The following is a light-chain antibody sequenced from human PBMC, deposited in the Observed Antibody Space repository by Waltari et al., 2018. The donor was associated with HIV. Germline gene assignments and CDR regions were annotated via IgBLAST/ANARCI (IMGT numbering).Light chain of an antibody. CDR1: QNVISTY. J-gene: IGKJ1*01. Sequence: EIVLTQSPGTLSLSPGERATLSCRASQNVISTYLAWYQQKPGQAPRLLIYGASSRAAGTSDRFGGSGSETDFTLTISRLEPEDFAVYYCQLFGDSHRTFGQGTKVEI. CDR2: GAS. V-gene: IGKV3-20*01. CDR3: QLFGDSHRT.